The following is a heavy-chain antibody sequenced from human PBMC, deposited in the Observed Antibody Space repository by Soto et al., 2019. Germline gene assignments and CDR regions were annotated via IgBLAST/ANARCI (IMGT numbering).Heavy chain of an antibody. V-gene: IGHV4-4*07. Sequence: SETLSLTCTVSGGSINTFYWSWVRQPAGKGLEWIGRIFSSGSTSFNPSLESRVAMSVDTSKNHFSLNLSSVTAADMAVYYCARDGSYSAYNFAHGIQLWSFDFWGQGALVTVYS. CDR2: IFSSGST. D-gene: IGHD5-18*01. CDR3: ARDGSYSAYNFAHGIQLWSFDF. CDR1: GGSINTFY. J-gene: IGHJ4*02.